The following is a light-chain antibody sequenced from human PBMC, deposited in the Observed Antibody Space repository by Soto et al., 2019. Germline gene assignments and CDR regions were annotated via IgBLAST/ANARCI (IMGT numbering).Light chain of an antibody. CDR3: QQYTNWPPWT. CDR2: GAS. CDR1: QSVTTN. V-gene: IGKV3-15*01. J-gene: IGKJ1*01. Sequence: EIVMTQSPTTLSVSPGERATLSCRASQSVTTNLAWYQQKPGQAPTLLIYGASTRATGIPARFSGSGSGTEFTLTISSLQSADFAVYYCQQYTNWPPWTFGQGTRVDFK.